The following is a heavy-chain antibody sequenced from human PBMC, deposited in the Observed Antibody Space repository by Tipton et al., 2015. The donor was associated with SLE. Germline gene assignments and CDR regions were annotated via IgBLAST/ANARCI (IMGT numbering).Heavy chain of an antibody. Sequence: SLRLSCTASGFTFGDYAVSWVRQAPGKGLEWVGFIRSKAYGGTTEYAASVKGRFFISRDDSKSIAYLQMNSLNTEDTAVYYCATEGDGSANFYYHGIYDWGQGATVTVSS. CDR1: GFTFGDYA. CDR2: IRSKAYGGTT. CDR3: ATEGDGSANFYYHGIYD. J-gene: IGHJ6*02. D-gene: IGHD5-24*01. V-gene: IGHV3-49*04.